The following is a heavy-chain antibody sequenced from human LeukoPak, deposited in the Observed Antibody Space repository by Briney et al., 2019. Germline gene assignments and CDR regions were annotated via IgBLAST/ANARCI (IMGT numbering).Heavy chain of an antibody. J-gene: IGHJ5*02. CDR2: IIPIFGTA. Sequence: RASVKVSCKASGGTLSSYAISCVRQAPGQGLEWMGGIIPIFGTANYAQKFQGRVTITADESTSTAYMELSSRRSEDTDVYYCARAVLEWLWVWFDPWGQGTLVTVSS. D-gene: IGHD3-3*01. V-gene: IGHV1-69*13. CDR3: ARAVLEWLWVWFDP. CDR1: GGTLSSYA.